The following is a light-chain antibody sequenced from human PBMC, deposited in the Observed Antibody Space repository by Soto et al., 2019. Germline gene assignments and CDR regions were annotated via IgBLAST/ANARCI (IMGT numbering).Light chain of an antibody. Sequence: QSVLTQAASVSGSPGQSITISCTGTSSDIGTYNYVSWYQLHPGKAPKLVIYDVSYWPSGVSNRFSGSKSGNTASLTISGLQAEDEADYYCSSYTSSSTLYVFGTGTKLTVL. V-gene: IGLV2-14*03. CDR3: SSYTSSSTLYV. CDR1: SSDIGTYNY. CDR2: DVS. J-gene: IGLJ1*01.